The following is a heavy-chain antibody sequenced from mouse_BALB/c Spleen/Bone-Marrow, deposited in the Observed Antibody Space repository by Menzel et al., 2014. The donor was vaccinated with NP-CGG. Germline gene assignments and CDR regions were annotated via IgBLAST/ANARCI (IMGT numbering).Heavy chain of an antibody. V-gene: IGHV1-69*02. CDR1: GYTFTSYW. J-gene: IGHJ2*01. CDR3: TRSYGSSYEYYFDY. Sequence: QVQLKHSGAELVRPGASVKLSCEASGYTFTSYWINWVKQRPGQGLEWIGNIYPSDSYTNYNQKFKDKATLTVDKSSSTAYMQLSSPTSEDSAVYYCTRSYGSSYEYYFDYWGQGTTLTVSS. CDR2: IYPSDSYT. D-gene: IGHD1-1*01.